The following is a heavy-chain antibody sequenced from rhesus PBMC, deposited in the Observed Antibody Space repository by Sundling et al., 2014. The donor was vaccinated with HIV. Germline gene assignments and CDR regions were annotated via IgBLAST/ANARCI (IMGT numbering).Heavy chain of an antibody. CDR2: ISGSSGGT. CDR1: GGSFSAYY. Sequence: QVQLQESDPGLVKPSETLSLTCAVSGGSFSAYYWNFIRQPPGKGLEWIGYISGSSGGTDYNPSLKSRVTISTDTSTNRFSLQLTSLTAADTAVYYCARDVRTLGYWGQGVLVTVSS. V-gene: IGHV4-165*01. CDR3: ARDVRTLGY. J-gene: IGHJ4*01. D-gene: IGHD2-33*01.